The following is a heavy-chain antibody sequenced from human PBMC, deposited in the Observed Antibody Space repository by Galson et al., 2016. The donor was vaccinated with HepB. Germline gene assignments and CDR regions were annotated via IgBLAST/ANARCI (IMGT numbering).Heavy chain of an antibody. D-gene: IGHD3-10*01. V-gene: IGHV3-23*01. Sequence: SLRLSCAASGFTLRSYAMNWVRQAPGKRLEWVSAISGSGGSTYYADSVKGRFTISRDNSKNTLYLQMNSLRAEDTAVYYCAKPGAATYDFDYWGQGTLVTVSS. J-gene: IGHJ4*02. CDR3: AKPGAATYDFDY. CDR1: GFTLRSYA. CDR2: ISGSGGST.